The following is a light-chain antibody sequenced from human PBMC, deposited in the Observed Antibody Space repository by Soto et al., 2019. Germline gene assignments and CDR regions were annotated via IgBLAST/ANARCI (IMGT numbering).Light chain of an antibody. Sequence: QAVVTQPPSVSGAPGQRLTIACTGSSSNIGAGYEVHWYQQLPGTAPKLLIYGNSNRPSGVPDRFSGSKSGTSASLAITGLQAEDEADYYCQSYDSSLSVVFGGRTKLTVL. CDR3: QSYDSSLSVV. V-gene: IGLV1-40*01. CDR1: SSNIGAGYE. J-gene: IGLJ2*01. CDR2: GNS.